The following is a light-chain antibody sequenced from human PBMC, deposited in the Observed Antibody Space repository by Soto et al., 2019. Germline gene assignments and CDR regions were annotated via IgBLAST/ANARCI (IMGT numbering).Light chain of an antibody. CDR2: AAS. CDR1: QSISSY. Sequence: DIQMTQSPSSLSASVGDRVTITCRASQSISSYLNWYQQKPGKVPKLLIYAASSLQSGVPSRFSGSGSGTDFTLTISSLQPEDFATYYCQQSYSTPYIFGQGTKLEIK. V-gene: IGKV1-39*01. J-gene: IGKJ2*01. CDR3: QQSYSTPYI.